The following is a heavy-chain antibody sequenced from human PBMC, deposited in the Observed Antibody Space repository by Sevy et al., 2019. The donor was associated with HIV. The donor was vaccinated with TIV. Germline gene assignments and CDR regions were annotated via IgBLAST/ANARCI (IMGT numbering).Heavy chain of an antibody. J-gene: IGHJ4*02. CDR3: AKDISTAPHSSGWYN. CDR2: ISWDGGST. V-gene: IGHV3-43*01. CDR1: GFTFDDYT. Sequence: GGSLRLSCAASGFTFDDYTMHWVHQAPGKGLEWVSLISWDGGSTYYADSVKGRFTISRDNSKNSLYLQMNSLRTEDTALYYCAKDISTAPHSSGWYNWGQGTLVTVSS. D-gene: IGHD6-19*01.